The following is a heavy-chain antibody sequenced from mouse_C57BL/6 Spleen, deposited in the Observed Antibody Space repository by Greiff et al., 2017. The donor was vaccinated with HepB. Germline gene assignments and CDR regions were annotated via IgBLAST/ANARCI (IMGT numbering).Heavy chain of an antibody. V-gene: IGHV1-72*01. CDR1: GYTFTSYW. CDR3: ARSTTVVARAMDY. D-gene: IGHD1-1*01. J-gene: IGHJ4*01. CDR2: IDPNSGGT. Sequence: VQLQQSGAELVRPGTSVKVSCKASGYTFTSYWMHWVKQRPGRGLEWIGRIDPNSGGTKYNEKFKSKATLTVDKTSSTAYMQLSSLTSEDSAVYYCARSTTVVARAMDYWGQGTSVTVSS.